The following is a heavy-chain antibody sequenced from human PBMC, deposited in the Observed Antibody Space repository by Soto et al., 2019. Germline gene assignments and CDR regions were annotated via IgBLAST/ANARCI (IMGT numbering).Heavy chain of an antibody. J-gene: IGHJ4*02. Sequence: EVQLLESGGGLEQPGGSLRLSCIVSGFTFSSYAMNWVRQAPGKGLEWVSVISGSGDNTAYAGSVKGRFTISRDNSKNTLYVQVNNLRVEDTAVYYCAQERPGSGQDFDFWGQGTLVTVSA. V-gene: IGHV3-23*01. D-gene: IGHD2-15*01. CDR2: ISGSGDNT. CDR3: AQERPGSGQDFDF. CDR1: GFTFSSYA.